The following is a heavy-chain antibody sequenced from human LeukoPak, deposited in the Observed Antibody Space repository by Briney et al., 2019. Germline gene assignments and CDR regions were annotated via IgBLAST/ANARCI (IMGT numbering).Heavy chain of an antibody. J-gene: IGHJ5*02. Sequence: GESLKISCKGSGYSFTNHWIGWVRQMPGKGLESMGIIYPDDSDTRYSPSFQGQVTISADKSINTAYLQWSSLKASDTAMYYCVRRYCSSTSCLFQFDPWGLGTLVTVSS. CDR1: GYSFTNHW. CDR2: IYPDDSDT. CDR3: VRRYCSSTSCLFQFDP. D-gene: IGHD2-2*01. V-gene: IGHV5-51*01.